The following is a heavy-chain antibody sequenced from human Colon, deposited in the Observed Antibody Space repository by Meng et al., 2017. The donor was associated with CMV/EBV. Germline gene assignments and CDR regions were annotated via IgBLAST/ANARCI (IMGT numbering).Heavy chain of an antibody. V-gene: IGHV1-2*02. CDR3: VRSSGWSLFDY. D-gene: IGHD6-19*01. Sequence: QVPLRRDGAGGTGPGASVQVSCQTSGYTFSDYYMHWVRQAPGQGLEWMGWIRSDGSATNYAQKFRGRVTMTRDASVSTAYMELSGLTSDDTAVYFCVRSSGWSLFDYWGPGALVTVSS. CDR2: IRSDGSAT. J-gene: IGHJ4*02. CDR1: GYTFSDYY.